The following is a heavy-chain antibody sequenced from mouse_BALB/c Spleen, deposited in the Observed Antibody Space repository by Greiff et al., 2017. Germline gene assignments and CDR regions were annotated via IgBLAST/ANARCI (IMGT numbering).Heavy chain of an antibody. CDR1: GFSLTSYG. Sequence: VQRVESGPGLVAPSQSLSITCTVSGFSLTSYGVHWVRQPPGKGLEWLGVIWAGGSTNYNSALMSRLSISKDNSKSQVFLKMSSLQTDDTAMYYCARAYYGNYFDVWGAGTTVTVSS. D-gene: IGHD2-10*01. V-gene: IGHV2-9*02. CDR3: ARAYYGNYFDV. CDR2: IWAGGST. J-gene: IGHJ1*01.